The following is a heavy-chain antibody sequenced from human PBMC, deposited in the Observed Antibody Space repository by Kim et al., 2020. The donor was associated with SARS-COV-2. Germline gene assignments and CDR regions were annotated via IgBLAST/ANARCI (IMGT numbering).Heavy chain of an antibody. CDR1: GFTFSSYG. CDR2: IWYDGSNK. CDR3: ARGGVTPYVIDY. J-gene: IGHJ4*02. V-gene: IGHV3-33*01. D-gene: IGHD3-16*01. Sequence: GGSLRLSCAASGFTFSSYGMHWVRQAPGKGLEWVAVIWYDGSNKYYADSVKGRFTISRDNSKNTLYLQMNSLRAEDTAVYYCARGGVTPYVIDYWGQGTLVTVSS.